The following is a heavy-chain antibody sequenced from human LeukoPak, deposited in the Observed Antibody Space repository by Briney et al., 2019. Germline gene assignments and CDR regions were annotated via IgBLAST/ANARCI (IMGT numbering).Heavy chain of an antibody. J-gene: IGHJ4*02. CDR3: ARARMTYYYDSTDPTGFDY. Sequence: GESLKISRKGSGYSFTSYWIGWVRQMPGKGLEWMGIIYPGDSDTRYSPSFQGQVTISADKSISTAYLQWSSLKASDTAMYYCARARMTYYYDSTDPTGFDYWGQGTLVTVSS. CDR2: IYPGDSDT. CDR1: GYSFTSYW. D-gene: IGHD3-22*01. V-gene: IGHV5-51*01.